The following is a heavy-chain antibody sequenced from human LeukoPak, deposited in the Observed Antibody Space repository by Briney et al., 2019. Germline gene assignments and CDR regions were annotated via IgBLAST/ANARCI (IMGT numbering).Heavy chain of an antibody. J-gene: IGHJ6*02. CDR1: GGTFSSYA. D-gene: IGHD2-2*02. V-gene: IGHV1-69*13. CDR3: ARGPLYCSSTSCYNGLLYYYYGMDV. Sequence: GASVKVSCKASGGTFSSYAISWVRQAPGQGLEWMGGIIPIFGTANYAQKFQGRVTITADESTSTAYMELSSLRSEDTAVYYCARGPLYCSSTSCYNGLLYYYYGMDVWGQGTTVTVSS. CDR2: IIPIFGTA.